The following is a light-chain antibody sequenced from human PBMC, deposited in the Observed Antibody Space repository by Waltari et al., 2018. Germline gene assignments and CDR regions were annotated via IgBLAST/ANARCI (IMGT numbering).Light chain of an antibody. J-gene: IGKJ2*02. V-gene: IGKV3-15*01. CDR3: QQYNTWPPST. CDR1: QSISNR. Sequence: EIVMTQSPAALSESPGERATLSCRASQSISNRLSWSQHRPGQPPRLLISGASPRATGFPARFSGSGSGTEVTLTISSLQSEDSAIYFCQQYNTWPPSTFGQGTKLEIK. CDR2: GAS.